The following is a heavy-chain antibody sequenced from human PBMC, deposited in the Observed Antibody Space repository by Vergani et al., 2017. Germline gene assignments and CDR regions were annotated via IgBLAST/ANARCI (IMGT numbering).Heavy chain of an antibody. CDR2: ITGSGGTT. J-gene: IGHJ4*02. D-gene: IGHD1-1*01. CDR1: GFDFKYYA. Sequence: EVQLSESGGDLVQPGGSLRLSCEASGFDFKYYAMSWVRQAPGKGLEWVSTITGSGGTTYYADSFKGRFTISRDNFKDTVYLQMNNLRADDTGVYYCAKDRFRNEKYCFHHWVQGALVTVS. V-gene: IGHV3-23*01. CDR3: AKDRFRNEKYCFHH.